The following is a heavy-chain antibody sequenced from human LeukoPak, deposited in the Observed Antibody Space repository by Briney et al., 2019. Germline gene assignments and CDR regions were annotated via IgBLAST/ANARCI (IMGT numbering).Heavy chain of an antibody. J-gene: IGHJ4*02. V-gene: IGHV1-2*02. CDR2: INPNSGGT. Sequence: GASVKVSCKASGYTFTGYYMHWVRQAPGQGLEWMGWINPNSGGTNYAQKFQGRVTMTRDTSISTAYMELSRLRSDDTAVYYCARDTVYDILTGCHSYYFDYWGQGTLVTVSS. CDR3: ARDTVYDILTGCHSYYFDY. CDR1: GYTFTGYY. D-gene: IGHD3-9*01.